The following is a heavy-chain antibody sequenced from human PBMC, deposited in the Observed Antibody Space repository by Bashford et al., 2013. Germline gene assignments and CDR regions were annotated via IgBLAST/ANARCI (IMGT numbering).Heavy chain of an antibody. D-gene: IGHD1-1*01. V-gene: IGHV1-2*02. CDR2: VNPSSGDK. J-gene: IGHJ4*02. CDR1: GYTFTGYY. Sequence: ASVKVSCKSSGYTFTGYYIHWVRQAPGQGLEWMGWVNPSSGDKKYAQNFQGRVTMTRDRSIDTAYMEVSGLRSDDTAVYYCARDGGSTAKSFFDYWGQGTLVTVSS. CDR3: ARDGGSTAKSFFDY.